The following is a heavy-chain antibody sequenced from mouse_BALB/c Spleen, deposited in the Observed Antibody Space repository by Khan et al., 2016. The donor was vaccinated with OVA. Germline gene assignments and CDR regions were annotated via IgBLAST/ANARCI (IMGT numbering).Heavy chain of an antibody. D-gene: IGHD2-1*01. J-gene: IGHJ4*01. Sequence: QVQLKQSGPGLVQPSQSLSITCTVSGFSLTSYGVPWVRQSPGKGLEWLGVIWSGGSTDNNSAFISRLTISKDNSKSQVFFKMNSLQANDTAIYYCARTYFSYGNYGDYFTMDYWGQGTSVTVSS. CDR2: IWSGGST. CDR1: GFSLTSYG. CDR3: ARTYFSYGNYGDYFTMDY. V-gene: IGHV2-2*02.